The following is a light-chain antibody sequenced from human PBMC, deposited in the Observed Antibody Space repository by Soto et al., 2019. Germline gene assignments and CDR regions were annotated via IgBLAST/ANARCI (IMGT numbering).Light chain of an antibody. Sequence: QSALTQPASVSGSPGQSITISCTGTSSDVGGYVSVSWYQHHPGKAPKLMIFDVSYRPSGVSDRFSGSKSGNTASLTISGLQAEDEADYYCSSYTSSITLVFGGGTQLTVL. CDR2: DVS. CDR1: SSDVGGYVS. J-gene: IGLJ7*01. V-gene: IGLV2-14*03. CDR3: SSYTSSITLV.